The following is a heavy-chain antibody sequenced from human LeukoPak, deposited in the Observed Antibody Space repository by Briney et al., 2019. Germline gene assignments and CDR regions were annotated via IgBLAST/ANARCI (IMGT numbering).Heavy chain of an antibody. J-gene: IGHJ1*01. CDR1: GYTLCNYY. V-gene: IGHV1-46*01. CDR2: IKPSGGGT. D-gene: IGHD3-22*01. CDR3: AGDHFDSSGYHFLPRSFEQ. Sequence: ASVKVSCKASGYTLCNYYVHRVSQAPGQWHEWIGIIKPSGGGTSYALKFQGSVTLTRDTSTNTAYMELRSLRSEDTAVYYCAGDHFDSSGYHFLPRSFEQWARDTLVTVSS.